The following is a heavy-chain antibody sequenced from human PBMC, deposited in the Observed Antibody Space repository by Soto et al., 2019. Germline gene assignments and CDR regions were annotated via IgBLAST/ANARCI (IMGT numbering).Heavy chain of an antibody. J-gene: IGHJ6*02. CDR1: RFTFSSYS. Sequence: EVQLVESGGGLVQPGGSLRLSCAASRFTFSSYSMNWVRQAPGKGLEWVSYISSSSSTIYYADSVKGRFTISRDNAKNSLYLQMNSLRDEDTAVYYCARGFCSGGSCYSYYYYGMDVWGQGTTVTVSS. V-gene: IGHV3-48*02. CDR3: ARGFCSGGSCYSYYYYGMDV. D-gene: IGHD2-15*01. CDR2: ISSSSSTI.